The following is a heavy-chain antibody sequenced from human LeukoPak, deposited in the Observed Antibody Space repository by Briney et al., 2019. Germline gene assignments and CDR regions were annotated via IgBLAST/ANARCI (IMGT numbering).Heavy chain of an antibody. CDR2: IYSGGST. V-gene: IGHV3-53*05. J-gene: IGHJ3*02. D-gene: IGHD6-19*01. CDR3: ARSTGYSSGWYIADAFDI. CDR1: GFTVSSNY. Sequence: GGSLRLSCAASGFTVSSNYMSWVRQAPGKGLEWVSVIYSGGSTYYADSVKGRFTISRDNSKNTLYLQMNSLRAEDTAVYYCARSTGYSSGWYIADAFDIWGQGTMVTVSS.